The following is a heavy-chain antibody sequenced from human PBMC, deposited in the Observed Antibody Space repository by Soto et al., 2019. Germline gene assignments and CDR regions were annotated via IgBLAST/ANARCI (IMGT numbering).Heavy chain of an antibody. V-gene: IGHV3-21*01. CDR3: ARDRGYNWNHDPFDY. CDR1: GFTFSSYS. Sequence: EVQLVESGGGLVKPGGSLRLSCAASGFTFSSYSMNWVRQAPGKGLEWVSSISSSSSYIYYADSVKGRFTISRDNAKNSLYLQMNSLRAEDTAVYYCARDRGYNWNHDPFDYWGQGTLVTVSS. CDR2: ISSSSSYI. D-gene: IGHD1-20*01. J-gene: IGHJ4*02.